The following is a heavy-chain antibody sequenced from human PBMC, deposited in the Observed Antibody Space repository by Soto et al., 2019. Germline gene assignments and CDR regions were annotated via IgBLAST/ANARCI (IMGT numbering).Heavy chain of an antibody. D-gene: IGHD6-13*01. CDR2: INHSGST. J-gene: IGHJ6*02. CDR3: ARGGVAAAGTLFGYYYYGMDV. V-gene: IGHV4-34*01. Sequence: KTSETLSLTCAVYGGSFSGYYWSWIRQPPGKGLEWIGEINHSGSTNYNPSLKSRVTISVDTSKNQFSLKLSSVTAADTAVYYCARGGVAAAGTLFGYYYYGMDVWGQGTTVTVSS. CDR1: GGSFSGYY.